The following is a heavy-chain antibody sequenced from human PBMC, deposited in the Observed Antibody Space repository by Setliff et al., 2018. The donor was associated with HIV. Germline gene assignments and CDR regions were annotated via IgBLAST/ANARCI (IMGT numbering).Heavy chain of an antibody. CDR1: GNTLRNNV. CDR3: ARVGPESLPYTWDDEADTFDI. CDR2: ITGYNGNT. D-gene: IGHD1-1*01. J-gene: IGHJ3*02. V-gene: IGHV1-18*01. Sequence: GASVKVSCKASGNTLRNNVINWVRQAPGQGLEWMGWITGYNGNTNYAEKFQGRVTMTIDTSTSTAYLELRSLRSDDTAVYYCARVGPESLPYTWDDEADTFDIWGQGTMVTVSS.